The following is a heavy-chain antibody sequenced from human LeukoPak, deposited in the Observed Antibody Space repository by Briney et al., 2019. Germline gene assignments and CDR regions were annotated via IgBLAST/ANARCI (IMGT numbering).Heavy chain of an antibody. D-gene: IGHD1-26*01. V-gene: IGHV3-30*02. CDR3: ARDSGSYYRGFDP. CDR2: IRYDGSNK. J-gene: IGHJ5*02. Sequence: PGGSLRLSCAASGFTFSSYGMHWVRQAPGKGLEWVAFIRYDGSNKYYADSVKGRFTISRDNSKNTLYLQMNSLRAEDTAVYYCARDSGSYYRGFDPWGQGTLVTVSS. CDR1: GFTFSSYG.